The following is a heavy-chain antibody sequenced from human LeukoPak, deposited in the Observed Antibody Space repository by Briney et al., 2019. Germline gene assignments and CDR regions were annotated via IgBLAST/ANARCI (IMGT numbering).Heavy chain of an antibody. CDR3: ARVPHQAGYYPDY. J-gene: IGHJ4*02. Sequence: PSETLSLTCTVSGGSISSSSYYWGWIRQPPGKGLEWIGNTYYGGDTYYNPSLKSRVTISVDTSKNQFSLKLSSVTAADTAVYYCARVPHQAGYYPDYWGQGTLVTVSS. CDR2: TYYGGDT. V-gene: IGHV4-39*07. CDR1: GGSISSSSYY. D-gene: IGHD3-9*01.